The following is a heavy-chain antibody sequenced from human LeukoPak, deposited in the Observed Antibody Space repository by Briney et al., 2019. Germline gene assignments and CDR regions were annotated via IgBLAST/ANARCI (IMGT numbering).Heavy chain of an antibody. V-gene: IGHV4-31*03. CDR2: IYYSGST. CDR1: GGSISSGGYY. J-gene: IGHJ4*02. D-gene: IGHD6-13*01. CDR3: ARGSLRDSSSWKNDY. Sequence: SETLSLTCTVSGGSISSGGYYWSWIRQHPGKGLEWIGYIYYSGSTYYNPSLKSRVTISVDTSKNQFSLKLSSVTAADTAVYYCARGSLRDSSSWKNDYWGQGTLVTVSS.